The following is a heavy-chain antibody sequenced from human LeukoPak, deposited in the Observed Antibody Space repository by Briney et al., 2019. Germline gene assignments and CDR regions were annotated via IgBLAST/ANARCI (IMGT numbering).Heavy chain of an antibody. CDR1: GYTLTELS. CDR3: ATTPPGIAAAGIMYYYYYYMDV. Sequence: ASVKVSCKVSGYTLTELSMHWVRQAPGKGLEWMGGFDPEDGETIYAQKFQGRVTMTEDTSTDTAHMELSSLRSEDTAVYYCATTPPGIAAAGIMYYYYYYMDVWGKGTTVTVSS. V-gene: IGHV1-24*01. CDR2: FDPEDGET. D-gene: IGHD6-13*01. J-gene: IGHJ6*03.